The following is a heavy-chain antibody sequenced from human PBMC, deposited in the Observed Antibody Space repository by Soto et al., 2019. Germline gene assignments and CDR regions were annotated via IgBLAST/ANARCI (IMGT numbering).Heavy chain of an antibody. V-gene: IGHV3-48*01. CDR2: ISSSSSTI. D-gene: IGHD3-16*01. J-gene: IGHJ6*02. CDR3: ARDVREGVGGQIYYYGMDV. CDR1: GFTFSSYS. Sequence: PGGSLRLSCAASGFTFSSYSVNWVRQAPGKGLEWISYISSSSSTIYYADSVKGRFTISRDNAKNSLYLQMDSLRAEDTAVYYCARDVREGVGGQIYYYGMDVWGQRTTVTVSS.